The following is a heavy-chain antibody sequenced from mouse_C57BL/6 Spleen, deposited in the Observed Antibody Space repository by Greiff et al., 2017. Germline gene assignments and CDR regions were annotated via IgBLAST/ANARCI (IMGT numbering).Heavy chain of an antibody. CDR3: ERGQWLRRDYAMDY. V-gene: IGHV1-47*01. Sequence: QVQLQQSGAELVKPGASVKMSCKASGYTFTTYPIEWMKQNHGKSLEWIGNFHPYNDDTKYNEKFKGKATLTVEKSSSTVYLELSRLTSDDSAVYDCERGQWLRRDYAMDYWGQGTSVTVSA. CDR2: FHPYNDDT. J-gene: IGHJ4*01. CDR1: GYTFTTYP. D-gene: IGHD1-1*01.